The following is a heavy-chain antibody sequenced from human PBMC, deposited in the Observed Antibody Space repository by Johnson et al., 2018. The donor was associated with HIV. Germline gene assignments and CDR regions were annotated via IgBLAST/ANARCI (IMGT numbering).Heavy chain of an antibody. V-gene: IGHV3-11*04. CDR3: ATSGDKYSSSCGDVFDT. J-gene: IGHJ3*02. CDR2: ISSRSGPI. CDR1: GFTFSDYY. D-gene: IGHD6-13*01. Sequence: VQLVESGGGLVKPGGSLRLSCAASGFTFSDYYMSWIRQAPGKGLEWVSHISSRSGPISYSDSVKGRFTISRDNAKNSLYLQMNSLRAEETAVYYCATSGDKYSSSCGDVFDTWGQGTMVTVSS.